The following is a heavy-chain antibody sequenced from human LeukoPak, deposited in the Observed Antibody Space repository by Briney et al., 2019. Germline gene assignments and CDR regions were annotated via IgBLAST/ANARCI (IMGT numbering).Heavy chain of an antibody. Sequence: SETLSPTCAVYGGSFSGYYWSWIRQPPGKGLEWIGEINHSGSTNYNPSLKSRVTISVDTSKNQFSLKLSSVTAADTAVYYCATLKPNDYGDYYYFDYWGQGTLVTVSS. D-gene: IGHD4-17*01. V-gene: IGHV4-34*01. CDR2: INHSGST. CDR1: GGSFSGYY. CDR3: ATLKPNDYGDYYYFDY. J-gene: IGHJ4*02.